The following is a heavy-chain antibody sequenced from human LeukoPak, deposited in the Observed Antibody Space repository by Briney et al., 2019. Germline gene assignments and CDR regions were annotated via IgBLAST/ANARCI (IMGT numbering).Heavy chain of an antibody. D-gene: IGHD3-16*01. CDR2: ISGSGGST. J-gene: IGHJ4*02. CDR1: GFAFSSYA. CDR3: AKSALGIFTGGEY. V-gene: IGHV3-23*01. Sequence: GGSLRLSCAASGFAFSSYAMNWVRQAPGKGLEWVSAISGSGGSTYYADSVKGRFTISRDNSKNTLYLQMNSLRAEDTAVYYCAKSALGIFTGGEYWGQRTLVTVSS.